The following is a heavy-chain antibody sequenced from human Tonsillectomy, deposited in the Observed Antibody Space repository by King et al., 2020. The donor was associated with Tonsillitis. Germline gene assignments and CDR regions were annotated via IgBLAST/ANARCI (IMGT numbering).Heavy chain of an antibody. CDR2: ISPNTGNT. Sequence: QLVQSGAEVKKPGASVKVSCKASGYNFTAYYLSWVRQAPGQGLEWMGWISPNTGNTNSAQKFQGRVTMTRSTSISTAYMEVSSLRSDDTAVYYCARDVDRGRPIDAFDIWGQGTMVTVSS. CDR1: GYNFTAYY. V-gene: IGHV1-2*02. CDR3: ARDVDRGRPIDAFDI. J-gene: IGHJ3*02. D-gene: IGHD3-16*01.